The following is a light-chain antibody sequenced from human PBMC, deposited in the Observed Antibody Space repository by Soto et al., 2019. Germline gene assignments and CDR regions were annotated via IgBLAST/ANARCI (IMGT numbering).Light chain of an antibody. CDR2: ENN. J-gene: IGLJ2*01. CDR3: QSYYSSEVV. CDR1: SGSVASNH. V-gene: IGLV6-57*04. Sequence: NFMLTQPHSVSESPGKTVTISCTRSSGSVASNHVQWYQQRPGSAPTTLIYENNQRPSGVPDRFSGSIDSSSNSASLTISGLQTEDEADYFCQSYYSSEVVFGGGTKLTVL.